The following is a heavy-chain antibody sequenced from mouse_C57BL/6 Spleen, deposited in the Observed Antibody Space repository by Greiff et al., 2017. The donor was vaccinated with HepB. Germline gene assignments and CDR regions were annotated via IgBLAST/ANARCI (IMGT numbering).Heavy chain of an antibody. CDR3: ARTGDYDGEYAMDY. D-gene: IGHD2-4*01. J-gene: IGHJ4*01. CDR2: IYPGDGDT. Sequence: VKLMESGPELVKPGASVKISCKASGYAFSSSWMNWVKQRPGKGLEWIGRIYPGDGDTNYNGKFKGKATLTADKSSSTAYMQLSSLTSEDSAVYFCARTGDYDGEYAMDYWGQGTSVTVSS. V-gene: IGHV1-82*01. CDR1: GYAFSSSW.